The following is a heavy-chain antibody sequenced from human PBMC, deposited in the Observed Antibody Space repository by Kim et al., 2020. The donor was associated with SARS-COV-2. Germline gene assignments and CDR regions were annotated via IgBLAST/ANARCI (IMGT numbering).Heavy chain of an antibody. CDR3: AKKGRGYGSGSYGLAD. D-gene: IGHD3-10*01. V-gene: IGHV3-74*01. Sequence: SWRGRFTISRDNAKNTLYLQMNSLRAEATALYYCAKKGRGYGSGSYGLADWGQGTLVTVSS. J-gene: IGHJ4*02.